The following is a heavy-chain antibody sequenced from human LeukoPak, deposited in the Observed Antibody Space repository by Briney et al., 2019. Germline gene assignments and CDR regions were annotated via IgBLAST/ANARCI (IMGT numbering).Heavy chain of an antibody. Sequence: SETLSLTCTVSGVSITSYYWSWIRQPPGKGLEWIGSIYHSGSTNDNPSLKSRVTTSVDTSKNQFFLKLSSVTAADTAVYYCARRGYYYDSSHYYYFDYWGQGTLVTVSS. D-gene: IGHD3-22*01. V-gene: IGHV4-59*08. CDR2: IYHSGST. CDR3: ARRGYYYDSSHYYYFDY. CDR1: GVSITSYY. J-gene: IGHJ4*02.